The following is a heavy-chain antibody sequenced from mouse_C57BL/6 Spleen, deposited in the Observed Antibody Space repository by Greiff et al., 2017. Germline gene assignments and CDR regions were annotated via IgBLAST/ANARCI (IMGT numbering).Heavy chain of an antibody. Sequence: EVTLVESGGGLVKPGGSLKLSCAASGFTFSSYAMSWVRPTTEQRLEWVATISDGGGYPYYPDNVKGRFTISTDNAKTNLYLQMSHLKSEDTAMYYCAGMVLAQATEYFDYWGQGTTLTVSS. CDR2: ISDGGGYP. CDR3: AGMVLAQATEYFDY. V-gene: IGHV5-4*03. D-gene: IGHD3-2*02. J-gene: IGHJ2*01. CDR1: GFTFSSYA.